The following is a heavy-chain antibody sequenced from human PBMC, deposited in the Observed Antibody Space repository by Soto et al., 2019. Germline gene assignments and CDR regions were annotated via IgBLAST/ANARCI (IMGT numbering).Heavy chain of an antibody. J-gene: IGHJ5*02. Sequence: PGGSLRLSCAASGFTFSSYAMSWVRQAPGKGLEWVSAISGSGGSTYYADSVKGRFTISRDNSKNTLYLQMNSLRAEDTAVYYCAKDHDPVIVVVHWFDPWGQGTLVTVSS. V-gene: IGHV3-23*01. CDR3: AKDHDPVIVVVHWFDP. D-gene: IGHD3-22*01. CDR1: GFTFSSYA. CDR2: ISGSGGST.